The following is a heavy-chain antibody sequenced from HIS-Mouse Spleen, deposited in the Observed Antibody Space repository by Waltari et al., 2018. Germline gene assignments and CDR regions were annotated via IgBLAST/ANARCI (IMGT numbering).Heavy chain of an antibody. V-gene: IGHV6-1*01. CDR3: ARVTGDDAFDI. J-gene: IGHJ3*02. CDR2: TYYRSKWYN. Sequence: QVQLQQSGPGLVKPSQTLSLTCSLSGDTVSRNSAAWNRIRQSPSRGLEWLGRTYYRSKWYNDYAVSVKSRITINPDTSKNQFSLQLNSVTPEDTAVYYCARVTGDDAFDIWGQGTMVTVSS. CDR1: GDTVSRNSAA. D-gene: IGHD7-27*01.